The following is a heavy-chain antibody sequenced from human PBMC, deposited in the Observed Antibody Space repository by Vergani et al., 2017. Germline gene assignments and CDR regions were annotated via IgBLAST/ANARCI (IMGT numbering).Heavy chain of an antibody. V-gene: IGHV3-21*02. CDR3: VKDIAASGNYWYFDL. D-gene: IGHD6-13*01. Sequence: EVQLVESGGGLVKPGGSLRLSCAASGFSFSSYSMNWVRQAPGKGLEWVASISGSSSYVFYRDSVEGRFTITRDNAKKSLYLQMNSLRAEDTALYYCVKDIAASGNYWYFDLWGRGTLVTVSS. J-gene: IGHJ2*01. CDR1: GFSFSSYS. CDR2: ISGSSSYV.